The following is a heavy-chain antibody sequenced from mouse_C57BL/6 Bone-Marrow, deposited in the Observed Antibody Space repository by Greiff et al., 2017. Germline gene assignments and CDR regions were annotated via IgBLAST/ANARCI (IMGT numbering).Heavy chain of an antibody. J-gene: IGHJ4*01. CDR3: ARGYYAMDY. V-gene: IGHV5-15*01. CDR1: GFTFSDYG. CDR2: ISNLAYSI. Sequence: EVKLVESGGGLVQPGGSLKLSCAASGFTFSDYGMAWVRQAPRKGPEWVAFISNLAYSIYYADTVTGRCTISRANAKNTLYLEMSSLRSEDTAMYYCARGYYAMDYWCQGTSITVSS.